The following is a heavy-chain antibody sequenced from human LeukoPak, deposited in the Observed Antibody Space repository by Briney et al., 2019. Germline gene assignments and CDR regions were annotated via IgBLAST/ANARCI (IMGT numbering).Heavy chain of an antibody. CDR1: GFTFTSYA. D-gene: IGHD1-26*01. V-gene: IGHV3-23*01. Sequence: PGGSLRLSCAISGFTFTSYAMTWVRQAPGKGLEGVTSISGSGVSTYYADSVRGRFTISRDISKNTLYLQMNSLRAEDTALYYCAKTLVPSGIYHEDFFDYWGQETLVTVSS. CDR3: AKTLVPSGIYHEDFFDY. CDR2: ISGSGVST. J-gene: IGHJ4*02.